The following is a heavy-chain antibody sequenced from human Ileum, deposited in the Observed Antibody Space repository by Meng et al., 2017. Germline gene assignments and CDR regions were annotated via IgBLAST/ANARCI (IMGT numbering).Heavy chain of an antibody. Sequence: GQLHESGPGLVRLSGTPSLTCAVSSGSISSNTYWSWVRQPPGKGLEWIGQISHSGSAYYNPSLKSRVTMSVDKSKSQFSLMLTSVTAADTAIYYCARHGGYSQDFWGQGTLVTVSS. J-gene: IGHJ4*02. D-gene: IGHD4-23*01. CDR1: SGSISSNTY. V-gene: IGHV4-4*02. CDR2: ISHSGSA. CDR3: ARHGGYSQDF.